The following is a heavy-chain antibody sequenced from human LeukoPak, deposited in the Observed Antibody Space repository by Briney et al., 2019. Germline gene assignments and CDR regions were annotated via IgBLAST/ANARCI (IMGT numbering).Heavy chain of an antibody. Sequence: GGSLRLSCAASAFTFSNYWMHWVRQAPGKGLEWVSAISGSGGSTYYADSVKGRFTISRDNSKNTLYLQMNSLRAEDTAVYYCAKYYDKAFDIWGQGTMVTVSS. CDR2: ISGSGGST. V-gene: IGHV3-23*01. D-gene: IGHD3-22*01. CDR1: AFTFSNYW. CDR3: AKYYDKAFDI. J-gene: IGHJ3*02.